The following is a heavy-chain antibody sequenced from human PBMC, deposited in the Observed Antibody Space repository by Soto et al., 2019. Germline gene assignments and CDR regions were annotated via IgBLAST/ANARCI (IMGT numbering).Heavy chain of an antibody. V-gene: IGHV1-69*06. CDR2: IIPIFGTA. J-gene: IGHJ4*02. CDR3: ARAGSIAARRHYFDY. D-gene: IGHD6-6*01. CDR1: GGTFSSYA. Sequence: QVQLVQSGAEVKKPGSSVKVSCKASGGTFSSYAISWVRQAPGQGLEWMGGIIPIFGTANYAQKFQGRVTITADKSASTAYMELSRLRSEDTAVYYWARAGSIAARRHYFDYWGQGTLVTVSS.